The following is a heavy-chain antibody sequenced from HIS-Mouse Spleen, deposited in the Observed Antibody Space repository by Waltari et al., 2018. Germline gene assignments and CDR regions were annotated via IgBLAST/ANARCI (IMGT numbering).Heavy chain of an antibody. CDR1: GFTFSSSG. Sequence: QVQLVESGGGVVQPGRSLRLSCAASGFTFSSSGMLWCRRAPGKGLEWLAVIWYDGINKYYADSVKGRFTISRDNSKNTLYLQMNSLRAEDTAVYYCAKGGLMVYAIGDYWGQGTLVTVSS. V-gene: IGHV3-33*06. J-gene: IGHJ4*02. D-gene: IGHD2-8*01. CDR2: IWYDGINK. CDR3: AKGGLMVYAIGDY.